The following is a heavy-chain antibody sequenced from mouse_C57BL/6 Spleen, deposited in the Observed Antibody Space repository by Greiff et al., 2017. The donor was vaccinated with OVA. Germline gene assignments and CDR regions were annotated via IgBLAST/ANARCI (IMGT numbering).Heavy chain of an antibody. CDR3: AREFTTVVADYAMDY. V-gene: IGHV1-82*01. Sequence: QVQLQQSGPELVKPGASVKISCKASGYAFSSSWMNWVKQRPGKGLEWIGRIYPGDGDTNYNGKFKGKATLTADKSSSTAYMQLSSLTSEDSAVYFCAREFTTVVADYAMDYWGQGTSVTVSS. CDR2: IYPGDGDT. J-gene: IGHJ4*01. D-gene: IGHD1-1*01. CDR1: GYAFSSSW.